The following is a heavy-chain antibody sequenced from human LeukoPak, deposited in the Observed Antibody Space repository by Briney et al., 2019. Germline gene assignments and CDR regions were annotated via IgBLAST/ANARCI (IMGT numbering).Heavy chain of an antibody. D-gene: IGHD2-21*02. CDR3: ARRVTSNCFDP. CDR1: GVSISSYY. V-gene: IGHV4-59*08. CDR2: MHYSGSS. J-gene: IGHJ5*02. Sequence: SETLSLTCTVSGVSISSYYWSWIRQPPGKGLEWIGYMHYSGSSNYNPSLKSRVTTSVDTSKNQFSLKLRSVTAADTAVYYCARRVTSNCFDPWGQGTLVTVSS.